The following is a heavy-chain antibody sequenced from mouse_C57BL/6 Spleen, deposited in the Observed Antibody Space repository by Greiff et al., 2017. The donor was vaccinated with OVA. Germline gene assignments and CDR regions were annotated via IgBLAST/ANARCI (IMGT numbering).Heavy chain of an antibody. J-gene: IGHJ4*01. CDR1: GFNITDYY. V-gene: IGHV14-1*01. CDR3: TTGYGNRYAMDD. Sequence: VQLKQSGAELVRPGASVKLSCTASGFNITDYYMHWVKQRPEQGLEWIGRIDPEDGDTEYAPKFPGKATMTADTSSNTAYLQLSSLTSEDTAGYYGTTGYGNRYAMDDWGQGTSVTVSS. CDR2: IDPEDGDT. D-gene: IGHD2-10*02.